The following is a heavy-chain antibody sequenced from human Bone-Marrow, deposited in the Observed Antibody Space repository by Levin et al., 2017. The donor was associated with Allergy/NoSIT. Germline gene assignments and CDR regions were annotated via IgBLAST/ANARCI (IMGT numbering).Heavy chain of an antibody. CDR3: ARAGRGYES. V-gene: IGHV1-2*06. D-gene: IGHD5-18*01. CDR1: GYTFTGYY. Sequence: GESLKISCKASGYTFTGYYMHWVRQAPGQGLEWMGRISPKSGGTNYAQNFQGRITMTRDTSISTASMGLSSLTSDDTAVYYCARAGRGYESWGQGTLVTVSS. J-gene: IGHJ4*02. CDR2: ISPKSGGT.